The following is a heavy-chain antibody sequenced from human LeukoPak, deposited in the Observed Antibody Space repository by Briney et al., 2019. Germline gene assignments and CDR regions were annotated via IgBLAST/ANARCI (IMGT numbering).Heavy chain of an antibody. J-gene: IGHJ4*02. Sequence: GGSLRLSCAASGFTFDDYAMHWVRQAPGKGLEWVSGISWNGGSIAYADSVKGRFSISRDSAKNSLYLQMNNLRADDMALYYCAKASGYSSISNYFDYWGQGTLVTVSS. D-gene: IGHD5-18*01. CDR1: GFTFDDYA. V-gene: IGHV3-9*03. CDR2: ISWNGGSI. CDR3: AKASGYSSISNYFDY.